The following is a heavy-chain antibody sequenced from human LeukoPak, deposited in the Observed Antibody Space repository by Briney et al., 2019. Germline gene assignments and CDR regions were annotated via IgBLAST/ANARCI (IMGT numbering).Heavy chain of an antibody. CDR3: ARDPILTDPIAVAGFDY. V-gene: IGHV3-30-3*01. D-gene: IGHD6-19*01. CDR2: VSYDGGNK. J-gene: IGHJ4*02. CDR1: GFTFNNYA. Sequence: GGSLRLSCATSGFTFNNYAMNWVRQAPGKGLECVAIVSYDGGNKDYADSVKGRFTISRDNSKNTLYLQMNSLRTEDTAVYYCARDPILTDPIAVAGFDYWGQGTLVTVSS.